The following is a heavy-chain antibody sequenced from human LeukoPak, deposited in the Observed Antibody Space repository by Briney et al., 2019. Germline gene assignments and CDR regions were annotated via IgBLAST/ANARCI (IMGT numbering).Heavy chain of an antibody. CDR3: GLDDLDSSGYDWFDY. CDR1: GFTFSSYP. Sequence: GGSLRLSCAASGFTFSSYPLNWVRQAPGKGLEWVSSIGTSGRYIYYADSVKGRFTISRDNSKNTLYLQMNSLRAEDTAVYYRGLDDLDSSGYDWFDYWGQGTLVTVSS. V-gene: IGHV3-21*04. D-gene: IGHD3-22*01. J-gene: IGHJ4*02. CDR2: IGTSGRYI.